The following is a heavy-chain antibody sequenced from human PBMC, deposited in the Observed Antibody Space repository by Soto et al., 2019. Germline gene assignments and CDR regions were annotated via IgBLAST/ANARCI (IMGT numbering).Heavy chain of an antibody. CDR3: ARAAPPFQH. J-gene: IGHJ1*01. V-gene: IGHV3-72*01. Sequence: EVQLVESGGGLVQPGGSLRLSCAASGFILSDHYMDWVRQAPGKGLEWVGRSRNKANSYTTEYVASVKGRFTITRDESKISLCLQMNSLRTEDTAVYDWARAAPPFQHWGQGTLFTVSS. CDR2: SRNKANSYTT. D-gene: IGHD2-15*01. CDR1: GFILSDHY.